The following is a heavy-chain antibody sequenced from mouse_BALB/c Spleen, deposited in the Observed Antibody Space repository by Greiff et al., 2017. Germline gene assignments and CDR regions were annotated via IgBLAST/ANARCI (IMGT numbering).Heavy chain of an antibody. CDR1: GFTFSSFG. CDR2: ISSGSSTI. J-gene: IGHJ4*01. CDR3: ARWGLLRYYYAMDY. V-gene: IGHV5-17*02. D-gene: IGHD1-1*01. Sequence: EVKLVESGGGLVQPGGSLKLSCAASGFTFSSFGMHWVRQAPEKGLEWVAYISSGSSTIYYADTVKGRFTISRDNPKNTLFLQMTSLRSEDTAMYYCARWGLLRYYYAMDYWGQGTSVTVSS.